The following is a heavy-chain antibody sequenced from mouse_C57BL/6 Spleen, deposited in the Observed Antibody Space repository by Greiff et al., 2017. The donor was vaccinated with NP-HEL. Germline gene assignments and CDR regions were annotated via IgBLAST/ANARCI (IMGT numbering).Heavy chain of an antibody. Sequence: LQESGAELVKPGASVKMSCKASGYTFTTYPIEWMKQNHGKSLEWIGNFHPYNDDTKYNEKFKGKATLTVEKSSSTVYLELSRLTSDDSAVYYCARMNYDYDGGYYFDYWGQGTTLTVSS. D-gene: IGHD2-4*01. CDR3: ARMNYDYDGGYYFDY. CDR2: FHPYNDDT. CDR1: GYTFTTYP. J-gene: IGHJ2*01. V-gene: IGHV1-47*01.